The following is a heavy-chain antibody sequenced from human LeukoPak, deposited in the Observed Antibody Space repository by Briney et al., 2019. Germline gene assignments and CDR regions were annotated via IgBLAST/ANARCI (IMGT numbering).Heavy chain of an antibody. J-gene: IGHJ5*02. CDR2: ISYDGSNK. Sequence: GGSLRLSCAASGFTFSSYGMHWVRQAPGKGLEWVAVISYDGSNKYYADSVKGRFTISRDNSKNTLYLQMNSLRAEDTAVYYCVNHFYNLAAWGQGTLVTVSS. D-gene: IGHD1-14*01. V-gene: IGHV3-30*18. CDR3: VNHFYNLAA. CDR1: GFTFSSYG.